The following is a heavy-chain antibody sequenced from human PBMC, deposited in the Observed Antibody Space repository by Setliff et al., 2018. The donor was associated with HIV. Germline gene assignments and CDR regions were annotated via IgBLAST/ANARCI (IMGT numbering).Heavy chain of an antibody. CDR2: IYHSGST. J-gene: IGHJ4*02. Sequence: SETLSLTCAVSGYSISSGFYWGWIRQPPGKGLEWIGSIYHSGSTYYSPSLKSRVTISVDTSKNQVSLNLSSVTAADAGVYYCARQFCTATSCSWPFDYWGQGTLVTVSS. CDR3: ARQFCTATSCSWPFDY. CDR1: GYSISSGFY. D-gene: IGHD2-2*01. V-gene: IGHV4-38-2*01.